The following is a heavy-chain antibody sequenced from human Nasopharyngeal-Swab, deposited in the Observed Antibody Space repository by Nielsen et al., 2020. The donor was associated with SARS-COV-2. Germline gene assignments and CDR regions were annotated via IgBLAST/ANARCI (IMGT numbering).Heavy chain of an antibody. V-gene: IGHV3-30*03. CDR3: ARDRVHRITIFGVAISVGDAFDI. CDR2: ISYDGSNK. Sequence: GESLKISCAASGFTFSSYSMNWVRQAPGKGLEWVAVISYDGSNKYYADSVKGRFTISRDNSKNTLYLQMNSLRAEDTAVYYCARDRVHRITIFGVAISVGDAFDIWGQGTMVTVSS. J-gene: IGHJ3*02. CDR1: GFTFSSYS. D-gene: IGHD3-3*01.